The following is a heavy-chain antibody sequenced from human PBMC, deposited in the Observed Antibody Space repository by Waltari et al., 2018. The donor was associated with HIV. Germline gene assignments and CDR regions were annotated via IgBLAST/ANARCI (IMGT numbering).Heavy chain of an antibody. CDR2: IWYDGSNK. D-gene: IGHD1-26*01. J-gene: IGHJ4*02. CDR3: ARRDSYNLVDF. CDR1: GFTFSSYG. Sequence: QVQLVESGGGVVQPGRSLRLSCAASGFTFSSYGMHWVRQAPGKGLEWVAVIWYDGSNKYYADSVKGRFIISRDNSENKLYLEMNSLRVEDTAVYYCARRDSYNLVDFWGQGTLVTVSS. V-gene: IGHV3-33*01.